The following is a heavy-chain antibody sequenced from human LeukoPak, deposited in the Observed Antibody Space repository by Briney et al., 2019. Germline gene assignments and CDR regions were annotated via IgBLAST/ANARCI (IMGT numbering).Heavy chain of an antibody. CDR3: AKDHGRDYYGSGRYDY. V-gene: IGHV3-23*01. Sequence: GGSLRLSCAASGFTFSNYGMSWVRQAPGKGLEWVSGMSGSGGSTYYADSVKGRFTISRDNSKNTLYLQMNSLRAEDTAVYYCAKDHGRDYYGSGRYDYWGQGTLVTVSS. J-gene: IGHJ4*02. CDR1: GFTFSNYG. CDR2: MSGSGGST. D-gene: IGHD3-10*01.